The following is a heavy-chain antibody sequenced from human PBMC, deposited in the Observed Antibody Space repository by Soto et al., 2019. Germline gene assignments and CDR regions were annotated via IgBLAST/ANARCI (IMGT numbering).Heavy chain of an antibody. D-gene: IGHD1-7*01. J-gene: IGHJ6*02. V-gene: IGHV1-46*01. Sequence: ASVKVSWKASGYTFTSYYMHWVRQAPGQGLEWMGIINPSGGSTSYAQKFQGRVTMTRDTSTSTVYMELSSLRSEDTAVYYCARVEAGTTGGYYYYGMDVWGQGTTVTVSS. CDR1: GYTFTSYY. CDR3: ARVEAGTTGGYYYYGMDV. CDR2: INPSGGST.